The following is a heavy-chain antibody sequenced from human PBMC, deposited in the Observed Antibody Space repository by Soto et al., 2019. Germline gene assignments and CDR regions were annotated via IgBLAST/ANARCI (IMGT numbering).Heavy chain of an antibody. CDR3: ARGDYYDSSGYYPSYYYYYGMDV. V-gene: IGHV4-59*01. CDR2: IYYSGST. CDR1: GGSISSYY. Sequence: PSATLSLTCTVSGGSISSYYWSWIRQPPGKGLEWIGYIYYSGSTNYNPSLKSRVTISVDTSKNQFSLKLSSVTAADTAVYYCARGDYYDSSGYYPSYYYYYGMDVWGQGTTVTVSS. J-gene: IGHJ6*02. D-gene: IGHD3-22*01.